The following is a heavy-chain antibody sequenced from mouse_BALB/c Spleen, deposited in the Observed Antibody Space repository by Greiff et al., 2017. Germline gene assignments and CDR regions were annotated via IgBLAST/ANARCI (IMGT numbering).Heavy chain of an antibody. CDR2: ISSGGSYT. J-gene: IGHJ3*01. Sequence: EVKLVESGGGLVKPGGSLKLSCAASGFTFSSYAMSWVRQSPEKRLEWVAEISSGGSYTYYPDTVTGRFTISRDNAKNTLYLEMSSLRSEDTAMYYCATPYYGSTPFAYWGQGTLVTVSA. CDR3: ATPYYGSTPFAY. D-gene: IGHD1-1*01. CDR1: GFTFSSYA. V-gene: IGHV5-9-4*01.